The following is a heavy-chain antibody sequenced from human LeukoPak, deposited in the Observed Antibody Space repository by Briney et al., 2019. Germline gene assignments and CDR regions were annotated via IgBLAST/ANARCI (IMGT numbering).Heavy chain of an antibody. CDR1: GVSISSNLW. V-gene: IGHV4-4*02. D-gene: IGHD3-10*01. CDR2: INHSGNI. CDR3: ARGGDRSFDY. J-gene: IGHJ4*02. Sequence: SETLCLTCAVSGVSISSNLWWTWVRQPPGKGLEWTAEINHSGNINYNPSLKSRVTISVDNAKNQFSLNLNSVTAADTGVYYCARGGDRSFDYWGQGALVTVSS.